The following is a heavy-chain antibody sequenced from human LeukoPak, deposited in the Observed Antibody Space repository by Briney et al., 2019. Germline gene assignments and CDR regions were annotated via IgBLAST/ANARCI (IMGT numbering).Heavy chain of an antibody. CDR2: ICDSGST. CDR1: GYSISSGYY. J-gene: IGHJ6*03. V-gene: IGHV4-38-2*02. D-gene: IGHD6-13*01. Sequence: PSETLSLTCTVSGYSISSGYYWGWIRQPPGRGLEGFRSICDSGSTYYNPSLKSRVTISVDTSKNQFSLKLSSVTAADTAVYYCARADYSSTWSHDYYYMDVWGKGTTVTVSS. CDR3: ARADYSSTWSHDYYYMDV.